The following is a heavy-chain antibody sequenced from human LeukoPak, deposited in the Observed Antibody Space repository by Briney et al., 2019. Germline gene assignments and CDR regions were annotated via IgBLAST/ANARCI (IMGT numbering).Heavy chain of an antibody. D-gene: IGHD3-10*01. CDR1: GDRASSNSAA. CDR3: ARDGMVRGGDKGHLDY. Sequence: SQTLSLTCAISGDRASSNSAAWNWTRQSPSRGLEWLGRTYYRSKRYNDYAVSVKSRLTIIAATSKNQISLQLNSMTPEDTAVYYCARDGMVRGGDKGHLDYWGQGTLVTVSS. J-gene: IGHJ4*02. CDR2: TYYRSKRYN. V-gene: IGHV6-1*01.